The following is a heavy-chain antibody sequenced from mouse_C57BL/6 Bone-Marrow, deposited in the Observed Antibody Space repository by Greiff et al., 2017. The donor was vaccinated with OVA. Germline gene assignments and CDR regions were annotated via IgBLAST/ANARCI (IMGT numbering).Heavy chain of an antibody. CDR1: GYTFTSYG. CDR3: ARSVYGPYAMDY. V-gene: IGHV1-81*01. Sequence: QVQLQQSGAELARPGASVKLSCKASGYTFTSYGISWVKQRTGQGLEWIGEIYPRSGNTYYNEKFKGKATLTADKSSSTAYMELRSLTSEDSAVYFCARSVYGPYAMDYWGQGTSVTVSS. J-gene: IGHJ4*01. CDR2: IYPRSGNT. D-gene: IGHD1-1*01.